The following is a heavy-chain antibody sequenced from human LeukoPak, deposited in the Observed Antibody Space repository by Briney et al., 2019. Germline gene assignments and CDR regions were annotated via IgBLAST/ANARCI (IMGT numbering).Heavy chain of an antibody. Sequence: PWASVKVSCKASGYTFTSYDINWVRQATGQGLEWMGWMNPNSGNTGYAQKFQGRVTMTRNSFITTAYMELSSLRSEDTAVYYCARRHGRCSDGSCYYPDYWGQGTLVTVSS. D-gene: IGHD2-15*01. J-gene: IGHJ4*02. CDR2: MNPNSGNT. CDR3: ARRHGRCSDGSCYYPDY. V-gene: IGHV1-8*01. CDR1: GYTFTSYD.